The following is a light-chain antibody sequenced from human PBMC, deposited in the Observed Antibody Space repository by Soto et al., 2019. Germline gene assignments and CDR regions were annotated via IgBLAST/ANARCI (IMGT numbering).Light chain of an antibody. J-gene: IGLJ3*02. CDR1: SSDIGSYNL. V-gene: IGLV2-23*01. CDR3: CSHVGRSTLL. CDR2: EGS. Sequence: QSALTQPASVSGSPGQSITISCTGSSSDIGSYNLVSWYQHHPGKAPKLMIYEGSKRPSGVSNRFSGSKPGNTASLTISGLQAEDEADYYCCSHVGRSTLLFGGGTKVTVL.